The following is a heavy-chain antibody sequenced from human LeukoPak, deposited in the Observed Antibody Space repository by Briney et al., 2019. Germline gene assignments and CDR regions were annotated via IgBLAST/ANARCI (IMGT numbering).Heavy chain of an antibody. CDR3: ARRIAAAGTWAFDI. D-gene: IGHD6-13*01. Sequence: SETLSLTCAVYGGSFSGYYWSWIRQPPGKGLEWIGEINHSGSTNYNPSLKSRVTISVDTSKNQFSLKLSSVTAADTAVYYCARRIAAAGTWAFDIWGQGTMVTVSS. J-gene: IGHJ3*02. CDR2: INHSGST. V-gene: IGHV4-34*01. CDR1: GGSFSGYY.